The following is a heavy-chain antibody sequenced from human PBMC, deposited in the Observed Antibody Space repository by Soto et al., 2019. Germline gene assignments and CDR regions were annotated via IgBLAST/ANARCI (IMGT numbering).Heavy chain of an antibody. CDR1: GFTFSSYA. CDR3: ARRSSGWYFDY. Sequence: EVQLLESGGGLVQPGGSLRLSCAASGFTFSSYAMSWVRQAPGKGLEWVSAISGSADSTYYADSVKGRFTISRDNSKNTLYLKMSSRRAEDTAVYYCARRSSGWYFDYWGQGTLVTVSS. CDR2: ISGSADST. J-gene: IGHJ4*02. V-gene: IGHV3-23*01. D-gene: IGHD6-19*01.